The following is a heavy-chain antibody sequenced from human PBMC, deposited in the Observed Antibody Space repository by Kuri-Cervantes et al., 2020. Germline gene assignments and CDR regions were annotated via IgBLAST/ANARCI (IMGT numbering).Heavy chain of an antibody. D-gene: IGHD2-15*01. CDR2: IKTETDIGTT. V-gene: IGHV3-15*01. J-gene: IGHJ4*02. Sequence: GGSLRLSCAASGFTFTNAWVSWVRQAPGKGLEWVGRIKTETDIGTTDYAAPVKGRFTISRDNSKNTLYLQMNSLKTEDTAVYYCTTEDIVVVVAAIIFGSWGQGTLVTVSS. CDR3: TTEDIVVVVAAIIFGS. CDR1: GFTFTNAW.